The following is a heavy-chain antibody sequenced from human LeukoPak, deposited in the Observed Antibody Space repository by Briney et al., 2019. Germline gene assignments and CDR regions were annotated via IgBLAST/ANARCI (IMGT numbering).Heavy chain of an antibody. D-gene: IGHD3-22*01. CDR3: ARGTCYDSSGYCFDY. CDR1: GGSISSGGYY. Sequence: SETLSLTCTVSGGSISSGGYYWSWIRQPPGKGLEWIGEINHSGSTNYNPSLKSRVTISVDTSKNQFSLKLSSVTAADTAVYYCARGTCYDSSGYCFDYWGQGTLVTVSS. CDR2: INHSGST. J-gene: IGHJ4*02. V-gene: IGHV4-39*07.